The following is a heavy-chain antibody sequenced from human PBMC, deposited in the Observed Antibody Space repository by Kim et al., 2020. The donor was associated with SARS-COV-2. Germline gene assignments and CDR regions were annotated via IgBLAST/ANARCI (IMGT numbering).Heavy chain of an antibody. CDR3: AKDLGEGEAADWFHP. J-gene: IGHJ5*01. Sequence: GGSLRLSCADSGFNFSNSHMTWVRQAPGKGLEWVSRISESGGRTWYADFVKGRFTISRDNSKNILYLQMNSLRADDAGLYYCAKDLGEGEAADWFHPGGQGIVVTVAS. V-gene: IGHV3-23*01. CDR1: GFNFSNSH. D-gene: IGHD3-16*01. CDR2: ISESGGRT.